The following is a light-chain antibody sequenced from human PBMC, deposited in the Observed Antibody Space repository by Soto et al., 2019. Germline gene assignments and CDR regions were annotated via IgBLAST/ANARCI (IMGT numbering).Light chain of an antibody. V-gene: IGKV3-11*01. CDR1: QSVSSY. CDR3: QQRSNWHPGYS. CDR2: DAS. Sequence: EIVLTQSPATLSLSPGERATLSCRASQSVSSYLAWYQQKPGQAPRLLLYDASNRATAIPARFSGSGSGTDFTLTISNLEPEDFSVYYGQQRSNWHPGYSFGQGTRLEIK. J-gene: IGKJ2*01.